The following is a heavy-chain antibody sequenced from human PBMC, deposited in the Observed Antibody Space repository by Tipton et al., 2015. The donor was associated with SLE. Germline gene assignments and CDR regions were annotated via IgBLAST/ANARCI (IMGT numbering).Heavy chain of an antibody. CDR3: ARDEYRYDATGYHLLGHFDF. D-gene: IGHD3-22*01. J-gene: IGHJ4*02. V-gene: IGHV4-39*07. CDR1: GGSITTSDYY. CDR2: VDYSGRT. Sequence: TLSLTCTVSGGSITTSDYYWGWIRQPPGKGLEWIGSVDYSGRTDYQSSLKSRVTISVDTSKNQFSLDLISVTAADTAVYYCARDEYRYDATGYHLLGHFDFWGQGTLVTVSS.